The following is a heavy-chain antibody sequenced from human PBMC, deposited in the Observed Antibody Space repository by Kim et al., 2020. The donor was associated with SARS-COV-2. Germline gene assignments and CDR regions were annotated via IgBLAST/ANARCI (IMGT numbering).Heavy chain of an antibody. CDR1: GFTFSSYG. V-gene: IGHV3-7*05. D-gene: IGHD6-19*01. CDR3: ARRFLYSSGWYEVDAFGI. J-gene: IGHJ3*02. CDR2: IKQDGREK. Sequence: GGSLRLSCAASGFTFSSYGMSWVRQAPGKGLEWVANIKQDGREKDYVDSVKGRFTISRDNAKNSLYLQMNSLRAEDTAVYYCARRFLYSSGWYEVDAFGIRG.